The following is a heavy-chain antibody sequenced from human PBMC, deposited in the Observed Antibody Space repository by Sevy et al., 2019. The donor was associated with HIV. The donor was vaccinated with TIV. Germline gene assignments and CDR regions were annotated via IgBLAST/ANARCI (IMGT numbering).Heavy chain of an antibody. J-gene: IGHJ4*02. Sequence: GGSLRLSCAASGFTFSSYWMSWVRQAPGKGLEWVANIKQDGSENYYVDSVKGRFTISRDNAKNALYLQMNSLRAEDTVVYYCARDRCTNGVCYHFDYWGQGTLVTVSS. CDR2: IKQDGSEN. V-gene: IGHV3-7*01. CDR3: ARDRCTNGVCYHFDY. D-gene: IGHD2-8*01. CDR1: GFTFSSYW.